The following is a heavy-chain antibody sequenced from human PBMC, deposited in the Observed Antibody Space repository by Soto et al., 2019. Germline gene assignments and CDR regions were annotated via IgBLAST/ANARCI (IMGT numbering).Heavy chain of an antibody. CDR2: LYYSGTG. Sequence: QVQLQESGPGLVKSSETLSLTCTVSGGSISPYYWSWIRQPPGKGLEWVGYLYYSGTGNYNPSLESRVTISVDTSKNQLSLKLRSVTAADTAVYYCARRSPHSGSTSFYYSGFDVWGQGTTVTVSS. D-gene: IGHD5-12*01. J-gene: IGHJ6*02. CDR1: GGSISPYY. V-gene: IGHV4-59*08. CDR3: ARRSPHSGSTSFYYSGFDV.